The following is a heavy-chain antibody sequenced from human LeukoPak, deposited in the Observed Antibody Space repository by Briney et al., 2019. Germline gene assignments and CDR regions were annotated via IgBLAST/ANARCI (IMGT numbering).Heavy chain of an antibody. D-gene: IGHD6-19*01. CDR3: AGERGEEYSSGWYKTNYFYN. J-gene: IGHJ4*02. CDR1: GDSFIFVTDY. V-gene: IGHV4-39*07. CDR2: GAYSGGT. Sequence: SETLSLTCTVSGDSFIFVTDYWAWIRPPPAKVLVWISSGAYSGGTYYNPSLESRVAISADMSKNQISLKLTSVTGADTAVYYCAGERGEEYSSGWYKTNYFYNWGQGIRVTVSS.